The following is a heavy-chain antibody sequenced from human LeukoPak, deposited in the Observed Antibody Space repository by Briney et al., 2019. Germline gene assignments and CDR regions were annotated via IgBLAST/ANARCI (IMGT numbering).Heavy chain of an antibody. J-gene: IGHJ3*02. V-gene: IGHV4-4*07. D-gene: IGHD3-3*01. CDR1: AGSISSYY. CDR3: ARTYYEDDAFDI. CDR2: IYTSGST. Sequence: SETLSPTCPLYAGSISSYYCSWIRQPAGKGLEWIGRIYTSGSTNYNPSLKSRVTMSVDTSKNQFSLKLSSVTAADTAVYYCARTYYEDDAFDIWGQGTMVTVSS.